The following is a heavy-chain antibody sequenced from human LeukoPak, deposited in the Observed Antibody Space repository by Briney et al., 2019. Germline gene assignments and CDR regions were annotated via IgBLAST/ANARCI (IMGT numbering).Heavy chain of an antibody. Sequence: GGSLRLSCTASGFSFSNHYMGWIRQAPGKGLEWVANINEDGSNKWHLGSVKGRFTVSRDNARNSLYLQMNSLRVEDTAVYYCTRVIVAVPGYFDYFDFWGQGVLVTVSS. CDR3: TRVIVAVPGYFDYFDF. CDR2: INEDGSNK. D-gene: IGHD6-19*01. V-gene: IGHV3-7*01. CDR1: GFSFSNHY. J-gene: IGHJ4*02.